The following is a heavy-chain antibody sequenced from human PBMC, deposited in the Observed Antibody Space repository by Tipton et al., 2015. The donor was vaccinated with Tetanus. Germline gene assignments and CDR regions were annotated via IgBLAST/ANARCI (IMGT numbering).Heavy chain of an antibody. J-gene: IGHJ5*02. V-gene: IGHV4-39*02. CDR3: ARHLYGYWFDP. Sequence: GLVKPSDTLSLTCTVSGASISDKKYYWGWIRQAPGKGLEWIASIYFEGSTYHSPSLKSRLTIEVDTSQNLFSLKLTSVTAADTAVYYCARHLYGYWFDPWGQGALVTVSS. D-gene: IGHD5-24*01. CDR1: GASISDKKYY. CDR2: IYFEGST.